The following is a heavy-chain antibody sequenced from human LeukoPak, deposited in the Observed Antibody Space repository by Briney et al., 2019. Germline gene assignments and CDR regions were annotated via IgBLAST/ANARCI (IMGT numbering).Heavy chain of an antibody. CDR2: TYSNGRT. Sequence: GGSLRLSCAASGFTVSSNYMSWVRQAPGKGLEWDSVTYSNGRTYYADSVKSRFTISRDISKNTLYLQMNSLRAEDTAVYYCARVLSGRGSLYDYYYYMDVWGKGTTVTISS. J-gene: IGHJ6*03. V-gene: IGHV3-53*01. CDR1: GFTVSSNY. CDR3: ARVLSGRGSLYDYYYYMDV. D-gene: IGHD3-10*01.